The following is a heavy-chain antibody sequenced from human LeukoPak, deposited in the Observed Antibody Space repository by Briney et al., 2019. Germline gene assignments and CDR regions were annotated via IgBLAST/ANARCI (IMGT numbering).Heavy chain of an antibody. CDR1: GFTFDDYA. CDR3: AKGHYDSSGYYYVYFDY. CDR2: ISWNSDSI. D-gene: IGHD3-22*01. J-gene: IGHJ4*02. Sequence: GRSLRLSCAASGFTFDDYAMHWVRQAPGKGLEWVSGISWNSDSIGYADSVKGRFTISRDNAKNSLYLQMNSLRAEDTAVYYCAKGHYDSSGYYYVYFDYWGQGTLVTVSS. V-gene: IGHV3-9*01.